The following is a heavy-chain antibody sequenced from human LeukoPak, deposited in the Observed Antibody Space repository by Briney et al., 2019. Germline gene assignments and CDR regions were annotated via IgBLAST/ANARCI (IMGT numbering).Heavy chain of an antibody. CDR2: ISSSSSYI. CDR1: GFTFSSYS. V-gene: IGHV3-21*01. J-gene: IGHJ6*03. Sequence: PGGSLRLSCAASGFTFSSYSMNWVRQAPGKGLEWVSSISSSSSYIYYADSVKGRFTISRDNAKNSLYLQMNSLRAEDTAVYYCARGGDSSGYYWWDYYYYYMDVWGKGTTVTVSS. D-gene: IGHD3-22*01. CDR3: ARGGDSSGYYWWDYYYYYMDV.